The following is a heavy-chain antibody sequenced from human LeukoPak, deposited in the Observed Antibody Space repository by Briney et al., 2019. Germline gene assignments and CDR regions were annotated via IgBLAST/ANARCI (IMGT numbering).Heavy chain of an antibody. J-gene: IGHJ3*02. CDR2: IYYSGST. D-gene: IGHD1-26*01. Sequence: PSETQSLICTVSGGSISSSSYYWGWIRQPPGKGLEWIGRIYYSGSTYYNPSLKSRVTISVDTSKNQFSLKLSSVTAADTAVYYCARRVSSGSYSLGYAFDIWGQGTMVTVSS. CDR1: GGSISSSSYY. CDR3: ARRVSSGSYSLGYAFDI. V-gene: IGHV4-39*01.